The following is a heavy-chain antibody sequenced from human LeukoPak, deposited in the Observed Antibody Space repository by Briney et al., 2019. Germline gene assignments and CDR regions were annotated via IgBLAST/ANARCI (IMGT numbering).Heavy chain of an antibody. CDR1: GGTFSSYA. V-gene: IGHV1-69*05. Sequence: ASVKVSCKASGGTFSSYAISWVRQAPGQGLEWMGGIIPIFGTANYAQKFQGRVTITTDESTSTAYMELSSLRSEDTTVCYCARDLRYCSSTSCYSTYYYYYMDVWGKGTTVTVSS. CDR3: ARDLRYCSSTSCYSTYYYYYMDV. J-gene: IGHJ6*03. CDR2: IIPIFGTA. D-gene: IGHD2-2*02.